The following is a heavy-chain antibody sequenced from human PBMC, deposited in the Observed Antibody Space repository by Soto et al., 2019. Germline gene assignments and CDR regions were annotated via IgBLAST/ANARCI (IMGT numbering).Heavy chain of an antibody. J-gene: IGHJ6*02. CDR2: IIPIFGTA. CDR1: GGTFSSYA. CDR3: ARVASNYYYYGMDV. D-gene: IGHD4-4*01. Sequence: ASVKVSCKASGGTFSSYAISWVRQAPGQGLEWMGGIIPIFGTANYAQKFQGRVTITADESTSTAYMELSSLRSEDTAVYYCARVASNYYYYGMDVWGQGTTVTVSS. V-gene: IGHV1-69*13.